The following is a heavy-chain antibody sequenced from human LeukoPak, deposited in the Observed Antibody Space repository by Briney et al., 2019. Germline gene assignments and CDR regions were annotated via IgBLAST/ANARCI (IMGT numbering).Heavy chain of an antibody. Sequence: GGSLRLTCAASGFTFSSYAMHWVRQAPGKGLEWVAVISYDGSNKYYADSVKGRFTISRDNSKNTLYLQMNSLRAEDTAVYYCARDPYCSGGSCTRWFDPWGQGTLVTVSS. CDR1: GFTFSSYA. CDR2: ISYDGSNK. J-gene: IGHJ5*02. CDR3: ARDPYCSGGSCTRWFDP. D-gene: IGHD2-15*01. V-gene: IGHV3-30*04.